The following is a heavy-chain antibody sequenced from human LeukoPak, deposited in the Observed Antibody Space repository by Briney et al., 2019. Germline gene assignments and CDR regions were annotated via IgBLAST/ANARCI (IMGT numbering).Heavy chain of an antibody. V-gene: IGHV4-61*02. Sequence: SETLSLTCIVSGDSISSVNYYWRWIRQPAGRGVEWIGRIYTSGSTNYNPALKSRVTISVDTSKNQFSLKLTSVTAADTAVYYCARGDSDSSGYSRGYFHHWGQGTLVTVSS. CDR2: IYTSGST. CDR3: ARGDSDSSGYSRGYFHH. CDR1: GDSISSVNYY. J-gene: IGHJ1*01. D-gene: IGHD3-22*01.